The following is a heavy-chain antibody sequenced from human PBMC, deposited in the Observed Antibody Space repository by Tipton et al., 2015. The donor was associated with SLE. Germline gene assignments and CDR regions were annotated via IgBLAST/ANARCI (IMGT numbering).Heavy chain of an antibody. V-gene: IGHV4-31*03. Sequence: LRLSCTVSGGSISSGGYYWSWIRQHPGKGLEWIGYIYYSGGTYYNPSLKSRVTISVDTSKNQFSLKLSSVTAADTAVYYCARLSGSYPYYFDDWGQGTLVTVSS. J-gene: IGHJ4*02. CDR3: ARLSGSYPYYFDD. D-gene: IGHD1-26*01. CDR1: GGSISSGGYY. CDR2: IYYSGGT.